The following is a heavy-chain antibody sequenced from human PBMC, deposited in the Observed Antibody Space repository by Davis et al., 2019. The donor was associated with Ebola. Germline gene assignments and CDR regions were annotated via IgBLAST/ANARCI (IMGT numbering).Heavy chain of an antibody. V-gene: IGHV1-18*01. CDR2: ISAYNGKT. CDR3: ARGPTDPSGG. J-gene: IGHJ4*02. Sequence: ASVKVSCKASGYTFTSYGISWVRQAPGQGLEWMGWISAYNGKTNYAQKLQGRVTMTTHTSTNTAYMGLRSLRSEDTAVYYCARGPTDPSGGWGQGTLVTVSS. CDR1: GYTFTSYG. D-gene: IGHD3-16*01.